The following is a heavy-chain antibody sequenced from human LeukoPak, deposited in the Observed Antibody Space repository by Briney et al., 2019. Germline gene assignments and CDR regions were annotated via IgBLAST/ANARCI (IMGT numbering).Heavy chain of an antibody. J-gene: IGHJ4*02. CDR1: GGSFSGYY. Sequence: SETLSLTCAVYGGSFSGYYWSWIRQPPGKGLEGIGTIHHSGGTYYNPSLKSRVIISVDTSKNQFSLKLSSVTAADTAVYYCARDRMAGIYSYFDYWGQGTLVTVSS. CDR2: IHHSGGT. CDR3: ARDRMAGIYSYFDY. V-gene: IGHV4-34*01. D-gene: IGHD3-10*01.